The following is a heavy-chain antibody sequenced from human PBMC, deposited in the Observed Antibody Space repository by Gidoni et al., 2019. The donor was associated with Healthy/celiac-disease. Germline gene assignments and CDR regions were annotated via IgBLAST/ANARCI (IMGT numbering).Heavy chain of an antibody. J-gene: IGHJ6*02. CDR1: GYTLTDLS. D-gene: IGHD3-10*01. Sequence: QVQLVQSGAEVKKPGASVNVPCKVPGYTLTDLSMHWVRQAPGKGREWMGGFDHEDGETIYAQKFQGRVTMTEDTSTDTAYMELSSLRSEDTAVYYCATPTKMVRGVWGMDVWGQGTTVTVSS. CDR2: FDHEDGET. V-gene: IGHV1-24*01. CDR3: ATPTKMVRGVWGMDV.